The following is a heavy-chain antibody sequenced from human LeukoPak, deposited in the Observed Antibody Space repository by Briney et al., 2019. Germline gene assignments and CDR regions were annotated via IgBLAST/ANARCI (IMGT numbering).Heavy chain of an antibody. J-gene: IGHJ4*02. V-gene: IGHV4-34*01. D-gene: IGHD5-24*01. CDR1: GGSFSGYY. CDR2: INHSGST. CDR3: ARGIGRDGYRRRPAGFGY. Sequence: SETLSLTCAVYGGSFSGYYWSWIRQPPGKGLEWIGEINHSGSTNYNPSLKSRVTISVDTSKNQFSLKLSSVTAADTAVYYCARGIGRDGYRRRPAGFGYWGQGTLVTVSS.